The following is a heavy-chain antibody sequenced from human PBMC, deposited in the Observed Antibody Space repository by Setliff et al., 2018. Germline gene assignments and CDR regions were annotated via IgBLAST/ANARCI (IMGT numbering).Heavy chain of an antibody. CDR2: INHNGGT. CDR3: ARRSSFWSGYFDY. D-gene: IGHD3-3*01. J-gene: IGHJ4*02. Sequence: PSETLSLTCAVYGGSFSGYYWSWIRRPPGRGLEWIGEINHNGGTNYNPSLKSRVTISIHTSKNQFSLNLSSVTAADTAVYYCARRSSFWSGYFDYWGQGTLVTVS. CDR1: GGSFSGYY. V-gene: IGHV4-34*01.